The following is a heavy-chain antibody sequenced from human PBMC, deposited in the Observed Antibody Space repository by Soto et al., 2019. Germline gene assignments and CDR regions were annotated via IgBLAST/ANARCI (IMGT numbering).Heavy chain of an antibody. J-gene: IGHJ6*02. CDR1: GGSFSGYY. Sequence: PSETLSLTCAVYGGSFSGYYWSWIRQPPGKGLEWIGEINHSGSTNYNPSLKSRVTISVDTSKNQFSLKLSSVTAADTAVYYCARGHRLTTVTPYYYYGMDVWGQGTTVTVSS. D-gene: IGHD4-4*01. CDR3: ARGHRLTTVTPYYYYGMDV. CDR2: INHSGST. V-gene: IGHV4-34*01.